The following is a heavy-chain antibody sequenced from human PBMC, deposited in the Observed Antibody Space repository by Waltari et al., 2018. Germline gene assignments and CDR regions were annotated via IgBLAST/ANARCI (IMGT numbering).Heavy chain of an antibody. CDR1: GGSFSGYY. Sequence: QVQLQQWGAGLLKPSETLSLTCAVYGGSFSGYYWSWIRQPPGQGREWIGEIKHSGSTNYTPSLKSRVTISVDTSKNQFSLKLSSVTAADTAVYYCARVNGYCSSTSCYFDAFDIWGQGTMVTVSS. CDR3: ARVNGYCSSTSCYFDAFDI. CDR2: IKHSGST. J-gene: IGHJ3*02. D-gene: IGHD2-2*01. V-gene: IGHV4-34*01.